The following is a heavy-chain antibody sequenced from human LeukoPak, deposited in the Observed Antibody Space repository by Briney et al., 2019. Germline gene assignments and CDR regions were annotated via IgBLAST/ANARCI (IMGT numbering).Heavy chain of an antibody. CDR2: IYYSGST. CDR1: GGSISSYY. J-gene: IGHJ6*03. V-gene: IGHV4-59*01. CDR3: ARAGRSSAQNYYYYYMDV. D-gene: IGHD6-25*01. Sequence: SETLSLTCTVSGGSISSYYWSWIRQPPGKGLEWLGYIYYSGSTNYNPSLKSRVTISVDTSKNQFSLKLSSVTAADTAVYYCARAGRSSAQNYYYYYMDVWGKGTTVTVSS.